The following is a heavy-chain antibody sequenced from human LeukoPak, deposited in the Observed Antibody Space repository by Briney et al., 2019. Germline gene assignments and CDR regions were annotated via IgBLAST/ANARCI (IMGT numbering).Heavy chain of an antibody. J-gene: IGHJ5*02. CDR2: ISGSGGAT. D-gene: IGHD3-16*01. CDR3: AKGLTNWFDP. V-gene: IGHV3-23*01. CDR1: VFTFSSYG. Sequence: PGGSLRLSCAASVFTFSSYGMSWVRQAPGKGLEWVSAISGSGGATYYADSVKGRFTISRDNSKNTLYLQMNSLRAEDTAVYYCAKGLTNWFDPWGQGTLVSVSS.